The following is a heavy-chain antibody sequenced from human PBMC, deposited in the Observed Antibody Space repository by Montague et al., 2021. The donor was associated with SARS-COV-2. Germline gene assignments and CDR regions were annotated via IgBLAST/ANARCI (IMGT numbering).Heavy chain of an antibody. J-gene: IGHJ6*03. Sequence: CAISGDSVSSNRAAWNWIRQSPSRGLEWLGRTYYRSRWFNDYAVSIRSRITINPDTSKNQFSLQLNSVTPEDTAVYYCAGATEWRGYYYYYYMDVWGKGTTVTVSS. CDR1: GDSVSSNRAA. CDR2: TYYRSRWFN. CDR3: AGATEWRGYYYYYYMDV. V-gene: IGHV6-1*01. D-gene: IGHD1-14*01.